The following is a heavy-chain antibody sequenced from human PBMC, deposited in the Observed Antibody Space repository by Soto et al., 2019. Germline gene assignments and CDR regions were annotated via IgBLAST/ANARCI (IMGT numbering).Heavy chain of an antibody. J-gene: IGHJ4*02. CDR1: GFTFTTHY. CDR3: ARVPYDTTGYYAF. D-gene: IGHD3-22*01. Sequence: QVRLVQSGAEVKKPGASVSISCKTSGFTFTTHYIHWVRQAPGQGLEWMGMIDPSGGSTTYAQKFQGRITMTSDMSTSTVYMELSSLRSEDTAVYYCARVPYDTTGYYAFWGQGTLVTVSS. CDR2: IDPSGGST. V-gene: IGHV1-46*01.